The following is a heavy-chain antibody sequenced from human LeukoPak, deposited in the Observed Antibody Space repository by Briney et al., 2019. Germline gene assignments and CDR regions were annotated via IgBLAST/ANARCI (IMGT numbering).Heavy chain of an antibody. CDR2: ISGSGSTT. Sequence: GGSLRLSCAASGFTFSSYEMTWVRQAPGMGLEWVSYISGSGSTTNYADSVKGRFTISRDNAKNSLYLQMNNLRAEDTAVYCCARIVDYGDYPYYMDVWGKGTTVTISS. D-gene: IGHD4-17*01. CDR3: ARIVDYGDYPYYMDV. CDR1: GFTFSSYE. J-gene: IGHJ6*03. V-gene: IGHV3-48*03.